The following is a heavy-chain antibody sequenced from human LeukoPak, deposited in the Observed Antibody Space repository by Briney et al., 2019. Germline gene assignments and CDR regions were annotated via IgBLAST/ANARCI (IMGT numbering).Heavy chain of an antibody. J-gene: IGHJ4*02. CDR1: VGSFSGYH. Sequence: PSETLSLTFAVHVGSFSGYHWYCIRQSQGKGLEWIGEINDRGHTDYNPSLESRITISVDTSKKQFSLNLSSVTAADTAVYYCARDSATVVYSPYYFDFWGQGTLVTVSS. V-gene: IGHV4-34*01. CDR3: ARDSATVVYSPYYFDF. CDR2: INDRGHT. D-gene: IGHD4-23*01.